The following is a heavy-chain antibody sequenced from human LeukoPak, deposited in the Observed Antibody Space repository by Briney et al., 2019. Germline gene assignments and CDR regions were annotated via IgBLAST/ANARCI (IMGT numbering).Heavy chain of an antibody. V-gene: IGHV3-11*04. D-gene: IGHD2-2*01. Sequence: GGSLRLSCAASGFTFSDYYMSWIRQAPGKGLEWVSYISSSGSTIYYADSVKGRFTISRDNAKNSLYLEMNSLRADDTAMYFCARSVVPAGAWFDPWGQGTLVIVS. CDR3: ARSVVPAGAWFDP. CDR2: ISSSGSTI. CDR1: GFTFSDYY. J-gene: IGHJ5*02.